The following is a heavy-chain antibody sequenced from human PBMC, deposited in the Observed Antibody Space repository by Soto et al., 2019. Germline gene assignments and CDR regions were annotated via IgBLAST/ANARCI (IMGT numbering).Heavy chain of an antibody. V-gene: IGHV4-59*01. J-gene: IGHJ4*02. Sequence: PSETLSLTCTVSGGSISSYYWSWIRQPPGKGLEWIGYIYYSGSTNYNPSLKSRVTISVDTSKNQFSLKLSSVTAADTAVYYCAGRRMSTNVFDYWGQGTLVTVSS. CDR1: GGSISSYY. D-gene: IGHD2-8*01. CDR2: IYYSGST. CDR3: AGRRMSTNVFDY.